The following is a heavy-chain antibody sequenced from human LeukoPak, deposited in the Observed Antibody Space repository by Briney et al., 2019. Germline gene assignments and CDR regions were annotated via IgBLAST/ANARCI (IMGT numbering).Heavy chain of an antibody. V-gene: IGHV4-59*08. CDR2: IYYSGST. Sequence: SETLSLTCTVSGGSISSYYWSWIRQPPGKGLEWIGYIYYSGSTNYNPSLKSRVTISVDTSKNQFSLKLSSVTAADTAVYFCARGTATHVFDYWGQGTLVTVSS. CDR3: ARGTATHVFDY. J-gene: IGHJ4*02. CDR1: GGSISSYY.